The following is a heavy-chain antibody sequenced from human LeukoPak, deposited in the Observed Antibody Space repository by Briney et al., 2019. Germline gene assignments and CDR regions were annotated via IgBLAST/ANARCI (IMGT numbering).Heavy chain of an antibody. CDR2: INPNSGGT. Sequence: ASVKVSCKASGYTFTGYYMHWVRQAPGQGLEWMGWINPNSGGTNYAQKFQGWVTMTRDTSLSTAYMELRSDDTAVYYCARGPTTVRITMIRGVGYYYGLDVWGQGTTVTVSS. V-gene: IGHV1-2*04. CDR1: GYTFTGYY. D-gene: IGHD3-10*01. J-gene: IGHJ6*02. CDR3: ARGPTTVRITMIRGVGYYYGLDV.